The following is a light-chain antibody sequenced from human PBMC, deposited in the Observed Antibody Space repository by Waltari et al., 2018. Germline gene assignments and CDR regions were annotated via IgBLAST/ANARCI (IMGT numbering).Light chain of an antibody. Sequence: DIQMTQSPSTLSASVGDRVTFTCRASESIGTSLAWYQQKSGKAPKLLIYHASTLEGGVPSRFSGSGSGTDFTLTISSLQPDDFATYFCQQYYTYSLWAFGQETKVETK. J-gene: IGKJ1*01. CDR3: QQYYTYSLWA. V-gene: IGKV1-5*01. CDR2: HAS. CDR1: ESIGTS.